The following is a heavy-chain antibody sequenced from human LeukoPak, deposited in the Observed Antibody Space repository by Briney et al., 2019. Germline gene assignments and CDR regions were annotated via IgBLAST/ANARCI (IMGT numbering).Heavy chain of an antibody. V-gene: IGHV4-39*02. Sequence: ASETLSLTCTVSGGSISSSSYYWGWIRQPPGKGLEWIESINYSGSTYYNPSLKSRVTISLNTSKNHFSLKLSSVTAADTAVYYCARGGGSTDYYDSSGYSWGQGTLVTVSS. CDR2: INYSGST. J-gene: IGHJ5*02. D-gene: IGHD3-22*01. CDR3: ARGGGSTDYYDSSGYS. CDR1: GGSISSSSYY.